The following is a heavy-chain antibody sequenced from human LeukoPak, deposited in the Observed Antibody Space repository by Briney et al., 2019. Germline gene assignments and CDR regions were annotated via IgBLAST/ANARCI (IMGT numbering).Heavy chain of an antibody. D-gene: IGHD3-3*01. CDR3: VGTFTVFGVVATIA. Sequence: GGSLRLSCAASGFTVSSNYMSWVRQAPGKGLEWLSSISYSGDNRGGNTYYADSVRGRFSISRDTSQNTVFLQMSSLRVDDTAAYYCVGTFTVFGVVATIAWGQGTLVTVSS. J-gene: IGHJ4*02. CDR2: ISYSGDNRGGNT. CDR1: GFTVSSNY. V-gene: IGHV3-23*01.